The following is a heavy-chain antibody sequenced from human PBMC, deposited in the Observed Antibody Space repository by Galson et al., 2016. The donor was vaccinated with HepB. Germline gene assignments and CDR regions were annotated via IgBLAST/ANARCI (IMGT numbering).Heavy chain of an antibody. CDR1: GFTFSDYY. D-gene: IGHD7-27*01. Sequence: SLRLSCAASGFTFSDYYMSWIRQAPGKGLEWISYISNSGSTIYYADSVKVRFTISRDNATNSLYLQMNSLIAEDTAVYYCARDDWGFYGMDVWGQGTTVTVSS. CDR2: ISNSGSTI. V-gene: IGHV3-11*01. J-gene: IGHJ6*02. CDR3: ARDDWGFYGMDV.